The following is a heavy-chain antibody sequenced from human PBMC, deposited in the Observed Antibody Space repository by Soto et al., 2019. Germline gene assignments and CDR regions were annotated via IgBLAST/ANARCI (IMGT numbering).Heavy chain of an antibody. D-gene: IGHD2-21*01. CDR2: IIPMLGIR. CDR3: TXXSWSGEXXXX. Sequence: QVQLVQSGAEVKKPGSSVKVSCKDSGGTFSTYSMFWVRQAPGQGLEWMGRIIPMLGIRNYAQRFQDRVTITADKSTAXAHMELSSLRSXDTALYYCTXXSWSGEXXXXWGXXXXVXVSS. V-gene: IGHV1-69*02. J-gene: IGHJ3*01. CDR1: GGTFSTYS.